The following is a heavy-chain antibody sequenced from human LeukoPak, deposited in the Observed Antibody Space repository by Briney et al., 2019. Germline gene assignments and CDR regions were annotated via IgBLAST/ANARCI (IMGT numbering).Heavy chain of an antibody. CDR1: GFTFDDYA. CDR2: ISWNSGSI. D-gene: IGHD3-10*01. V-gene: IGHV3-9*03. Sequence: PGGSLRLSCAASGFTFDDYAMHWVRQAPGKGLEWVSGISWNSGSIGYADSVKGRFTISRDNAKNSLYLQMNSLRAEDMALYYCAKDIGSGDAFDIWGQGTMVTVSS. CDR3: AKDIGSGDAFDI. J-gene: IGHJ3*02.